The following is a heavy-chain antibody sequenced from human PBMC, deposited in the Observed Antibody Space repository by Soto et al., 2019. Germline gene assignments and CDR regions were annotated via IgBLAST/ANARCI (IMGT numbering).Heavy chain of an antibody. CDR2: IIPILGIA. CDR3: ARDQQGYYGSGRGFDP. CDR1: GGTFSSYT. D-gene: IGHD3-10*01. J-gene: IGHJ5*02. Sequence: QVQLVQSGAEVKKPGSSVKVSCKASGGTFSSYTISWVRQAPGQGLEWMGRIIPILGIANYAQKFQGRVTITEDKSTSTAYMELSSLRSEDTAVYYCARDQQGYYGSGRGFDPWGQGTLVTVSS. V-gene: IGHV1-69*08.